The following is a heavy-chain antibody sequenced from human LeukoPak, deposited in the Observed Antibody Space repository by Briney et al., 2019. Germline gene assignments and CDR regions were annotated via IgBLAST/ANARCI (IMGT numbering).Heavy chain of an antibody. D-gene: IGHD3-16*02. J-gene: IGHJ3*02. CDR3: VRNSEEYVRGSYRYADAFDI. V-gene: IGHV3-74*01. CDR2: INSDGSST. Sequence: GGSLRLSCAASGFTFSEYWMHWVRQAPGKGLICVSPINSDGSSTDYADSVKGRCTISRDNAKNRLFLQMSSLRAEDTAVYYCVRNSEEYVRGSYRYADAFDIWGQGTMVTVSS. CDR1: GFTFSEYW.